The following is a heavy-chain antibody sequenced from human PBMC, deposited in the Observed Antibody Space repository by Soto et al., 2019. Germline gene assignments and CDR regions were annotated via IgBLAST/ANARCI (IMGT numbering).Heavy chain of an antibody. CDR1: GFTFGDHA. CDR2: ISGSGGIT. D-gene: IGHD4-17*01. V-gene: IGHV3-23*01. CDR3: VKQMTTWTDSFFDF. Sequence: GGSLRLSCVASGFTFGDHAMSWVRQAPGKGLEWVSVISGSGGITYYEDSVMGRFTISRDNAKNTLYLQMNSLRAEDTAVYFCVKQMTTWTDSFFDFWGQGIQVTVSS. J-gene: IGHJ4*02.